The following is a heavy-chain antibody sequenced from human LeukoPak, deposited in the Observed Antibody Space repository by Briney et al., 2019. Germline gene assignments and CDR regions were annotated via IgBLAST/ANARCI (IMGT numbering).Heavy chain of an antibody. J-gene: IGHJ5*02. D-gene: IGHD3-10*01. Sequence: GGSLRLFCAASGFTFSSYAMSWVRQAPGKGLEWVSAISGSGGSTYYADSVKGRFTISRDNSRNTLYLRMNSLRAEATAVYYCAKDERYGSGTNWFDPWGQGTLVTVSS. V-gene: IGHV3-23*01. CDR3: AKDERYGSGTNWFDP. CDR2: ISGSGGST. CDR1: GFTFSSYA.